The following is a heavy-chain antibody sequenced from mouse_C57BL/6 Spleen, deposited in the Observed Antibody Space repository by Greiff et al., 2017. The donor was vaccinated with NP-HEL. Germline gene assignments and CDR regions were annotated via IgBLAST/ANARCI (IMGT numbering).Heavy chain of an antibody. CDR2: IYPSDSET. D-gene: IGHD2-4*01. J-gene: IGHJ1*03. V-gene: IGHV1-61*01. CDR1: GYTFTSYW. CDR3: ARLYYDYDWYFDV. Sequence: QVQLQQPGAELVRPGSSVKLSCKASGYTFTSYWMDWVKQRPGQGLEWIGNIYPSDSETHYNQKFKDKATLTVDKSSSTAYMQLSSLTSEDSAVYYCARLYYDYDWYFDVWGTGTTVTVSS.